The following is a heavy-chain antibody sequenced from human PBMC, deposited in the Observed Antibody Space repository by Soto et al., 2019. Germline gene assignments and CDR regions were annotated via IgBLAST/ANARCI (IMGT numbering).Heavy chain of an antibody. CDR1: ENSFNRYW. D-gene: IGHD6-19*01. V-gene: IGHV5-51*01. Sequence: ELQLVQSGAVVKKPGESVKISCQGSENSFNRYWIGWVRQMPGKGLEWMGIIFPGDSDTRNSPSFQGQVTMSVDKSIRTAYVEWSSLKASDTAMYYCARHRSSGLDASDIWGQGTMVTVSS. J-gene: IGHJ3*02. CDR2: IFPGDSDT. CDR3: ARHRSSGLDASDI.